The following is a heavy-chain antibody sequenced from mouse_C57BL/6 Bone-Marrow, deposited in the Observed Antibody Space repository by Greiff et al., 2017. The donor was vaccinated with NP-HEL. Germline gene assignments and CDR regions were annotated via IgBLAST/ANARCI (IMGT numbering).Heavy chain of an antibody. V-gene: IGHV1-26*01. D-gene: IGHD2-4*01. J-gene: IGHJ3*01. CDR2: INPNNGGT. CDR1: GYTFTDYY. CDR3: ARGYDWAY. Sequence: EVKLQQSGPELVKPGASVKISCKASGYTFTDYYMNWVKQSHGKSLEWIGDINPNNGGTSYNQKFKGKATLTVDKSSSTAYMERRSLTSEDSAVYYCARGYDWAYWGQGTLVTVSA.